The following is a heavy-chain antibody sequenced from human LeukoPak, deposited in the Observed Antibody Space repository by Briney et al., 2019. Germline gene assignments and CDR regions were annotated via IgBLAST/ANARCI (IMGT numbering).Heavy chain of an antibody. V-gene: IGHV5-51*01. J-gene: IGHJ6*03. CDR1: GYSFTSYW. Sequence: GESLKISCKGSGYSFTSYWIGWVRQMPGKGLEWMGIIYPGDSDTRYSPSFQGQVTISADKSISTAYLQWSSLKASDTAMYYCASQGLAARRYYYHYMDVWGKGTTVTVSS. D-gene: IGHD6-6*01. CDR2: IYPGDSDT. CDR3: ASQGLAARRYYYHYMDV.